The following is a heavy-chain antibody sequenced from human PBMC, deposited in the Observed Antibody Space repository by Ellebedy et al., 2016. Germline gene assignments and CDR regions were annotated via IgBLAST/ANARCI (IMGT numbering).Heavy chain of an antibody. J-gene: IGHJ6*03. CDR3: AREVSDVTIFGVVIRYYMDV. Sequence: SETLSLXXTVSGGSISSYYWSWIRQPAGKGLEWIGRIYTSGSTNYNPSLKSRVTMSVDTSKNQFSLKLSSVTAADTAVYYCAREVSDVTIFGVVIRYYMDVWGKGTTVTVSS. D-gene: IGHD3-3*01. CDR1: GGSISSYY. CDR2: IYTSGST. V-gene: IGHV4-4*07.